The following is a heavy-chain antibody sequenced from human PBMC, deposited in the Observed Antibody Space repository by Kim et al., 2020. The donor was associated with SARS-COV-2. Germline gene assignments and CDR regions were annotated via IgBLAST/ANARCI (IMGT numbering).Heavy chain of an antibody. Sequence: GGSLRLSCLASGFSFESHWMTWVRQAPGKGLEWVANIRQDGNERYYVESVKGRFIISRDNAENSLYLYMNSLRVEDTAVYFCSRLLWEVIRGYQYYYMDVWGKGTSVTVS. CDR2: IRQDGNER. CDR1: GFSFESHW. J-gene: IGHJ6*03. D-gene: IGHD1-26*01. V-gene: IGHV3-7*01. CDR3: SRLLWEVIRGYQYYYMDV.